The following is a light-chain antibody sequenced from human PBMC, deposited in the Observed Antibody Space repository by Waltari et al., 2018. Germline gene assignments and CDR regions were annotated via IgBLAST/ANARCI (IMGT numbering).Light chain of an antibody. J-gene: IGLJ3*02. CDR2: RSD. CDR1: ASNIGGNL. V-gene: IGLV1-44*01. CDR3: ASWDDSLNGHWV. Sequence: QSVLTQPPSASGTPGQRVTISCSGRASNIGGNLVHWSQQLPGKAPKLLIDRSDQRPSGVPDRFSASKTGTSASLAISGLQSEDEADYFCASWDDSLNGHWVFGGGTKVTVL.